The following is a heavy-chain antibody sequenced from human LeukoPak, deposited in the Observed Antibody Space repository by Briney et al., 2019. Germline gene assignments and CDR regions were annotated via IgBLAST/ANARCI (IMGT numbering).Heavy chain of an antibody. CDR1: GYTFTGYY. Sequence: ASVKVSCKASGYTFTGYYMHWVRQAPGQGREGMGWINPNRGGTNYAQKFQGRVTMTRDTSISTAYMELSRLRSEDTAVYYCARGHGVLLWFGANDVWGKGTTVTISS. J-gene: IGHJ6*04. V-gene: IGHV1-2*02. CDR2: INPNRGGT. CDR3: ARGHGVLLWFGANDV. D-gene: IGHD3-10*01.